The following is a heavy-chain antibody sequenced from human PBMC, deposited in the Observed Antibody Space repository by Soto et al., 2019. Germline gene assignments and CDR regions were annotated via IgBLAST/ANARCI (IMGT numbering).Heavy chain of an antibody. Sequence: ASVKVSCKVSGYTLTELSMHWVRQAPGKGLEWMGGFDPEDGETIYAQKFQGRVTMTEDTSTDTAYMELSSLRSEDTAVYYCATIGYCSSTSCYKYPDYYYGMDVWGQGTTVTVSS. CDR2: FDPEDGET. D-gene: IGHD2-2*02. CDR3: ATIGYCSSTSCYKYPDYYYGMDV. V-gene: IGHV1-24*01. J-gene: IGHJ6*02. CDR1: GYTLTELS.